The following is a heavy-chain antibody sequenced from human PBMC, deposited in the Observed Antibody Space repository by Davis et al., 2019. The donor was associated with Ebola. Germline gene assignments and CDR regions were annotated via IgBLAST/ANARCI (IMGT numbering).Heavy chain of an antibody. CDR2: IHPRDGNT. CDR1: GYAFTNYL. J-gene: IGHJ4*02. V-gene: IGHV1-46*01. Sequence: ASVKVSCKASGYAFTNYLVHWVRQAPGQGLEWMGLIHPRDGNTIYAQKFQGRVTMTRDTSTSTVYMELSSLRSEDTAVYYCARDLVEGAAAGLDYWGQGTLVTVSS. D-gene: IGHD6-13*01. CDR3: ARDLVEGAAAGLDY.